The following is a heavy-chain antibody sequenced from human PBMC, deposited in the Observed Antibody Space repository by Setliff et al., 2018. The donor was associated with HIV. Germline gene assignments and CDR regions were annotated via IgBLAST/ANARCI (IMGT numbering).Heavy chain of an antibody. CDR1: GYTFTSFD. Sequence: PSVKVSCKASGYTFTSFDINWVRQATGQGLEWMGWMNPNSGNSGFAQKFQGRVTMTRNSSISTAYMELSSLRFDDTAVYYCTRIRAMVRGVTSYDAFDIWGQGTKVTVSS. D-gene: IGHD3-10*01. CDR3: TRIRAMVRGVTSYDAFDI. V-gene: IGHV1-8*01. CDR2: MNPNSGNS. J-gene: IGHJ3*02.